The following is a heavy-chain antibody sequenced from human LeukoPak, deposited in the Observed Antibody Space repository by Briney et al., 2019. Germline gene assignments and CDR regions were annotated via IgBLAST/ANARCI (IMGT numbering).Heavy chain of an antibody. J-gene: IGHJ4*02. V-gene: IGHV1-69*05. D-gene: IGHD1-26*01. CDR3: ARGGFEWELLRAYFDY. Sequence: SVKVSCKASGGTFSSYAMSWVRQAPGQGLEWMGGIIPIFGTANYAQKFQGRVTITTDESTSTAYMELSSLRSEDTAVYYCARGGFEWELLRAYFDYWGQGTLVTVSS. CDR1: GGTFSSYA. CDR2: IIPIFGTA.